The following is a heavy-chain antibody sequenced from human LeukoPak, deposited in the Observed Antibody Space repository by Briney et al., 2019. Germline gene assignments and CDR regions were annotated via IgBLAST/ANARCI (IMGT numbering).Heavy chain of an antibody. CDR2: ISGSGGST. D-gene: IGHD3-22*01. J-gene: IGHJ4*02. Sequence: GGSLRLSCAASGFTFSSYAMSWVRQAPGKGLGWVSAISGSGGSTYYADSVKGRFTISRDNSKNTLYLQMNSLRAEDTAVYYCAKVYESSGYYYVFDYWGQGTLVTVSS. CDR1: GFTFSSYA. CDR3: AKVYESSGYYYVFDY. V-gene: IGHV3-23*01.